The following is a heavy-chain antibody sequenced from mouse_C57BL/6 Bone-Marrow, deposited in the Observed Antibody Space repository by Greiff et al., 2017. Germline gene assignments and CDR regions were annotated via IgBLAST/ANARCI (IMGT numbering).Heavy chain of an antibody. CDR1: GFTFSSYA. D-gene: IGHD1-1*01. CDR2: ISSGGDYI. Sequence: EVKLMESGEGLVKPGGSLKLSCAASGFTFSSYAMSWVRQTPEKRLEWVAYISSGGDYIYYADTVKGRFTISRDNARNTLYLQMSSLKSEDTAMYYCTRDGGYYYGSSYWYFDVWGTGTTVTVSS. V-gene: IGHV5-9-1*02. CDR3: TRDGGYYYGSSYWYFDV. J-gene: IGHJ1*03.